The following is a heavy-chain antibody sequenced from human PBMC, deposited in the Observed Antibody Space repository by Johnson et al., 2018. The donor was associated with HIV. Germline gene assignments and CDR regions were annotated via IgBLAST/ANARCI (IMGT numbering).Heavy chain of an antibody. CDR3: AKDFGDGYNRWGAFDI. CDR1: GFIFSDYG. D-gene: IGHD5-24*01. V-gene: IGHV3-30*02. CDR2: IRYDGSNK. Sequence: QVQLVESGGGLVQPGGSLRLSFAASGFIFSDYGMHWVRTAPGQGLEWVALIRYDGSNKYYLASVMGRFTISRDHSKNTLYLQMNSLRAEDTAVYSCAKDFGDGYNRWGAFDIWGQGTMVTVSS. J-gene: IGHJ3*02.